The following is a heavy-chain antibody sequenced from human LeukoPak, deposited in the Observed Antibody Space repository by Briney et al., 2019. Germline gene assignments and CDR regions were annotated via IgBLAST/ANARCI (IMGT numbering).Heavy chain of an antibody. J-gene: IGHJ4*02. Sequence: GGSLRLSCAASGFTFSSYGMHWVRQAPGKGLEWVAVIWYDGSNKYYADSVKGRFTISRDNSKKTLYLQMNSLRAEDTAVYYCARGGDGYRDYFDYWGQGTLVTVSS. CDR3: ARGGDGYRDYFDY. CDR2: IWYDGSNK. D-gene: IGHD5-24*01. V-gene: IGHV3-33*01. CDR1: GFTFSSYG.